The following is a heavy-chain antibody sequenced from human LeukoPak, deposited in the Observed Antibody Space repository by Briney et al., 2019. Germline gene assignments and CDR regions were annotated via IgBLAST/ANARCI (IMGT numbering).Heavy chain of an antibody. CDR1: GFTFSSYA. J-gene: IGHJ4*02. V-gene: IGHV3-30-3*01. CDR3: ARDPSQAAYFDY. CDR2: ISYDGSNK. Sequence: GRSLRLSCAASGFTFSSYAMHWVRQAPGKGLEWVAVISYDGSNKYYADSVKGRFTISRDNSKNTLYLQMNSLRAEDTAVYYCARDPSQAAYFDYWGQGTLVTVSS.